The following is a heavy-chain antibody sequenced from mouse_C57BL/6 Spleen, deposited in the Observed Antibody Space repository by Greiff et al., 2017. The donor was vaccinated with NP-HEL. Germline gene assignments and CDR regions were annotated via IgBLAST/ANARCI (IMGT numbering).Heavy chain of an antibody. CDR2: ISYDGSN. V-gene: IGHV3-6*01. J-gene: IGHJ2*01. CDR1: GYSITSGYY. D-gene: IGHD4-1*01. Sequence: VQLKESGPGLVKPSQSLSLTCSVTGYSITSGYYWNWIRQFPGNKLEWMGYISYDGSNNYNPSLKNRISITRDTSKNQFFLKLNSVTTEDTATYYCASRAGTDFDYWGQGTTLTVSS. CDR3: ASRAGTDFDY.